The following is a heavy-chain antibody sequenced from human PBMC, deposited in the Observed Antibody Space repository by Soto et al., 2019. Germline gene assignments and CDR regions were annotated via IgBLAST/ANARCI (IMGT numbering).Heavy chain of an antibody. CDR1: GFTFSSYS. Sequence: PGRSLRLSCAASGFTFSSYSMNWVRQAPGKGLEWVSSISSSSSYIYYADSVKGRFTISRDNAKNSLYLQMNSLRAEDTAVYYCARDSSPYYYGSGSYFGGDYWGQGTLVTVSS. CDR2: ISSSSSYI. V-gene: IGHV3-21*01. J-gene: IGHJ4*02. D-gene: IGHD3-10*01. CDR3: ARDSSPYYYGSGSYFGGDY.